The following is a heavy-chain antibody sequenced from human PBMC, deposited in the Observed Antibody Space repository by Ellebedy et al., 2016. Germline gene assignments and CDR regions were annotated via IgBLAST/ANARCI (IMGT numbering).Heavy chain of an antibody. Sequence: SETLSLTXTVSGGSISSSSYYWGWIRQPPGKGLEWIGSIYYSGSTYYNPSLKSRVTISVDTSKNQFSLKLSSVTAADTAVYYCASESPPATSCYLCPISGFDPWGQGTLVTVSS. CDR2: IYYSGST. CDR3: ASESPPATSCYLCPISGFDP. V-gene: IGHV4-39*07. D-gene: IGHD2-2*01. CDR1: GGSISSSSYY. J-gene: IGHJ5*02.